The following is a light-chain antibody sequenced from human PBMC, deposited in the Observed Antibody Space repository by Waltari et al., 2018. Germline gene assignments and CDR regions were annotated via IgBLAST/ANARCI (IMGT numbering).Light chain of an antibody. Sequence: QSFLPQPPSVSVAPGQRVTISCTGSSFYIVAGYHVHWYQQIPRTAPKLLIFANRYWPSGVPDRFSGSKSGTSASLAITGLQADDEADYYCQSYDSSLSGYVFGTGTKVTVL. CDR1: SFYIVAGYH. V-gene: IGLV1-40*01. J-gene: IGLJ1*01. CDR2: ANR. CDR3: QSYDSSLSGYV.